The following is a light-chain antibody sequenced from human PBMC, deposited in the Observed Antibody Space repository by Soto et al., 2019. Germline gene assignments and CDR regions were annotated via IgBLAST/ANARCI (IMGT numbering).Light chain of an antibody. CDR3: SSYTSSSTLYV. J-gene: IGLJ1*01. CDR2: DVS. CDR1: SSEVGGYNY. Sequence: QSALTQPASVSGSPGQSITISCTGTSSEVGGYNYVSWYQQHPGKAPKLMIYDVSNRPSGVSIRFSGSKSGNTASLTISGFQAEDEADYYCSSYTSSSTLYVFGTGTKVTVL. V-gene: IGLV2-14*01.